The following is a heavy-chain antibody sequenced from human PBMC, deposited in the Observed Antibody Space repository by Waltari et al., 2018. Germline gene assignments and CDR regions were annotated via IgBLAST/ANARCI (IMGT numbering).Heavy chain of an antibody. Sequence: QLQLQESGPGLVKPSETLSLTCTVSGGPISSSHYYWGWLRQPPGKGLEWIGSIYYSGSTYYNPSLKSRVTISVDTSKNQFSLKLSSVTAADTAVYYCARHPAMTIMLWYFDLWGRGTLVTVSS. J-gene: IGHJ2*01. CDR1: GGPISSSHYY. D-gene: IGHD2-8*01. CDR2: IYYSGST. CDR3: ARHPAMTIMLWYFDL. V-gene: IGHV4-39*01.